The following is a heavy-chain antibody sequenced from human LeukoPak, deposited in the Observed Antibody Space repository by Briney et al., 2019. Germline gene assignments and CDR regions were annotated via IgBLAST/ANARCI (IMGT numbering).Heavy chain of an antibody. D-gene: IGHD5-18*01. CDR3: ARHLSPHGYSYVLDAFDI. CDR1: GGSISSYY. Sequence: PSETLSLTCTVSGGSISSYYWSWIRQPAGKGLEWIGRIYTSGSTNYNPSLKSRVTMSVDTSKNQFSLKLSSVSAADTAVYYCARHLSPHGYSYVLDAFDIWGQGTMVTVSS. V-gene: IGHV4-4*07. J-gene: IGHJ3*02. CDR2: IYTSGST.